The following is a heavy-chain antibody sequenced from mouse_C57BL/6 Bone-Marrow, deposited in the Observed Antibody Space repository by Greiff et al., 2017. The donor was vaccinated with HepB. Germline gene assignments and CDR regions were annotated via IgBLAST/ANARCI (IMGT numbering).Heavy chain of an antibody. CDR1: GYTFTDYY. D-gene: IGHD1-1*01. CDR2: IYPGSGNT. Sequence: QVQLQQSGAELVRPGASVKLSCKASGYTFTDYYINWVKQRPGQGLEWIARIYPGSGNTYYNEKLKGKATLTAEKSSSTAYMQLSSLTSEDSAVYFCARDYYYGSSWGYWGQGTTLTVSS. CDR3: ARDYYYGSSWGY. J-gene: IGHJ2*01. V-gene: IGHV1-76*01.